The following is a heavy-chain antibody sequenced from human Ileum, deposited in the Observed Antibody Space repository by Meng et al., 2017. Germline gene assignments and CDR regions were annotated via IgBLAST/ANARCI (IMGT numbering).Heavy chain of an antibody. CDR3: ARDSRSGWIVAFDI. CDR2: IIQDGSTE. CDR1: GFTFSSYW. V-gene: IGHV3-7*01. Sequence: GESLKISCATSGFTFSSYWMSWLRQAPGKGLEWVANIIQDGSTEYYVDSVKGRFTISRDNAKNSLFLQLNSVRAEDTGVYYCARDSRSGWIVAFDIWGQGTMVTVSS. D-gene: IGHD5-12*01. J-gene: IGHJ3*02.